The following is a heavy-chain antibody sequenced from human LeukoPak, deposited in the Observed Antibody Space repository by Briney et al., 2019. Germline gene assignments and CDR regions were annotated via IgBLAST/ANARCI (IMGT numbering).Heavy chain of an antibody. CDR1: GFTFSTYG. CDR3: AKEFNRGLPDY. J-gene: IGHJ4*02. V-gene: IGHV3-30*18. Sequence: GGSLRLSCATSGFTFSTYGMHWVRQAPGKGLEWVAVISYDGSNEYYADSVKGRFTISRDNSKNTLYLQMSSLRAEDTAVYYCAKEFNRGLPDYWGQGTLVTVPS. D-gene: IGHD2-21*01. CDR2: ISYDGSNE.